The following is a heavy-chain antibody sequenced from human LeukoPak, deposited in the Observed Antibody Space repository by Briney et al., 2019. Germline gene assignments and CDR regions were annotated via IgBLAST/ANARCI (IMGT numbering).Heavy chain of an antibody. CDR1: GFTFSSYW. V-gene: IGHV3-74*01. D-gene: IGHD2-2*01. CDR2: INSDGSST. CDR3: ARTRPGLRAYYFDY. J-gene: IGHJ4*02. Sequence: PGGSLRLSCAASGFTFSSYWMHWVRQAPGKGLVWVSRINSDGSSTSYADSVKGRFTISRDNAKNTLYLQMNSLRAEDTAVYYCARTRPGLRAYYFDYWGQGTLVTVSS.